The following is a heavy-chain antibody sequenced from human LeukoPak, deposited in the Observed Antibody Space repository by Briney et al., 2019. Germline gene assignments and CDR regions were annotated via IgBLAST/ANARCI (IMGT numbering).Heavy chain of an antibody. D-gene: IGHD1-1*01. CDR1: GFTVSNNY. CDR3: AGNDAEAFDI. Sequence: GGSLRLSCAASGFTVSNNYMSWVRQAPGKGLEWVSVIYRGGNTYYADSVKGRFTISRDNSKNTLYLQMNSLRAEGTAVYYCAGNDAEAFDIWGQGTMVTVSS. V-gene: IGHV3-53*01. CDR2: IYRGGNT. J-gene: IGHJ3*02.